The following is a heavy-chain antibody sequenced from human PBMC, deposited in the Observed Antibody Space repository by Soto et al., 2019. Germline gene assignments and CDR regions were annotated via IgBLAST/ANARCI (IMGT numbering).Heavy chain of an antibody. V-gene: IGHV4-4*07. D-gene: IGHD3-16*02. CDR1: GGSISSYY. CDR2: IYTSGST. J-gene: IGHJ3*02. CDR3: ARVKSNDYVWGSYRFSLAFDI. Sequence: PSETLSLTCTVSGGSISSYYWSWIRQPAGKGLEWVGRIYTSGSTNYNPSLKSRVTMSVDTSKNQFSLKLSSVTAADTAVYYCARVKSNDYVWGSYRFSLAFDIWGQGTMVTVSS.